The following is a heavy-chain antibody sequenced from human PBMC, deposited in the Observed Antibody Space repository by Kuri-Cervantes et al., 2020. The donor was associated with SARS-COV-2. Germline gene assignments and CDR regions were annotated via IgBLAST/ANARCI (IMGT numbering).Heavy chain of an antibody. V-gene: IGHV3-30-3*01. CDR1: GFTFSSYA. CDR2: ISYDGSNK. Sequence: LSLTCAASGFTFSSYAMHWVRKAPGKGLDWVAVISYDGSNKYSADSVKGRFTISRDNAKNSLYLQMNSLRAEDTAVYYCASERGYSYGTFDYWGQGTLVTVSS. D-gene: IGHD5-18*01. CDR3: ASERGYSYGTFDY. J-gene: IGHJ4*02.